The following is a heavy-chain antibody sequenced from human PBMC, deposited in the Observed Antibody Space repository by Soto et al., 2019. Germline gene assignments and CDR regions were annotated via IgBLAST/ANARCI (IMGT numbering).Heavy chain of an antibody. Sequence: SETLSLTCAVYGGSFSGYYWSWIRQPPGKGLEWIGEINHSGSTNYNPSLKSRVTISVDTSKNQFSLKLSSVTAADTAVYYCERLYGLNDYYSGMDVCGQGPTVTVYS. J-gene: IGHJ6*02. CDR1: GGSFSGYY. CDR3: ERLYGLNDYYSGMDV. CDR2: INHSGST. D-gene: IGHD2-8*01. V-gene: IGHV4-34*01.